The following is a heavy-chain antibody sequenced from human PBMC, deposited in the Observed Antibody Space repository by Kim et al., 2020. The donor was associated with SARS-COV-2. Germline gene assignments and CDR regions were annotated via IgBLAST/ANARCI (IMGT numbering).Heavy chain of an antibody. V-gene: IGHV3-21*01. D-gene: IGHD1-26*01. Sequence: SVKGRFTISRDNAKNSLYLQMNSLRAEDTAVYYCAREIVGATSGVYYFDYWGQGTLVTVSS. J-gene: IGHJ4*02. CDR3: AREIVGATSGVYYFDY.